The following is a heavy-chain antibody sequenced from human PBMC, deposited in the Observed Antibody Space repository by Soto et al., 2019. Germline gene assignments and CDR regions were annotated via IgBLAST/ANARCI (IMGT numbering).Heavy chain of an antibody. CDR1: GYVFSSYW. J-gene: IGHJ4*02. Sequence: EVQLVQSGAEVKKAGESLKISCKGSGYVFSSYWIGWVRQMPGKGLEYMGIIYPGDSDTRYSPSFQGQVTISVDKSITTAYLQWSSLKASDTAIYYCSTQAYSSSRSPLDYWGRGTLVTVSS. CDR2: IYPGDSDT. D-gene: IGHD2-2*01. CDR3: STQAYSSSRSPLDY. V-gene: IGHV5-51*03.